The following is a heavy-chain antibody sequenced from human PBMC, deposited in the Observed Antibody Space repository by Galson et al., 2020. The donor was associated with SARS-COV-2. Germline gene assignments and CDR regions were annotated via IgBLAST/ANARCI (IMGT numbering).Heavy chain of an antibody. J-gene: IGHJ6*02. Sequence: SQTISLTCVISGDSVSSNSAAWNWIRQSPSRGLEWLGRTYYRSKWYSDYAVSVKSRITINSDTSKNQFSLQLNSVTPEDTAVYYCAQEDIAIKPTAEKGYYCYGMDVWGQGTTVTVSS. V-gene: IGHV6-1*01. CDR3: AQEDIAIKPTAEKGYYCYGMDV. D-gene: IGHD2-15*01. CDR2: TYYRSKWYS. CDR1: GDSVSSNSAA.